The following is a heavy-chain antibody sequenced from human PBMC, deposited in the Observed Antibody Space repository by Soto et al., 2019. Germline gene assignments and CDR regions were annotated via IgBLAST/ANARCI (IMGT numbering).Heavy chain of an antibody. D-gene: IGHD3-3*01. CDR1: GSLPVGSLSTYF. Sequence: PSETLSLTCGLSGSLPVGSLSTYFWTWIHQPPGKGLEWIGEINHSGSPNYSPSLRGRVTISLDTSKKQFSLNLSSVTAADTAVYFCARARFSQWSQDYYGLDVWGQGTTVTVSS. CDR2: INHSGSP. J-gene: IGHJ6*02. V-gene: IGHV4-34*01. CDR3: ARARFSQWSQDYYGLDV.